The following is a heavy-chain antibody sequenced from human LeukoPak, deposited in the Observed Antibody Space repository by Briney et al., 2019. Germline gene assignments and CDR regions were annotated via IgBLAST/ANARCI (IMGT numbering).Heavy chain of an antibody. CDR1: GFTFSSYA. J-gene: IGHJ3*02. CDR3: ARGQLLWFGEPSLDI. CDR2: ISYDGSNK. V-gene: IGHV3-30*04. D-gene: IGHD3-10*01. Sequence: GGSLRLSCAASGFTFSSYAMHWVRQAPGEGLEWVAVISYDGSNKYYADSVKGRFTISRDNSKNTLYLQMNSLRAEDTAVYYCARGQLLWFGEPSLDIWGQGTMVTVSS.